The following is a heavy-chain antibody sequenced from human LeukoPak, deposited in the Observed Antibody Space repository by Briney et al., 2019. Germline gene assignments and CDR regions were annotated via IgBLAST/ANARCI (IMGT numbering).Heavy chain of an antibody. CDR2: IQSKTDGGKT. J-gene: IGHJ4*02. CDR3: STTYYYDSSEGY. Sequence: GGSLRLSCAASGFIVTNAWMNWVRQAPGKGLEWVGRIQSKTDGGKTDYAAPVKGRFTISGDDSKNTLYLQMNSLKTEDTAVYYCSTTYYYDSSEGYWGQGTLVTVSS. D-gene: IGHD3-22*01. CDR1: GFIVTNAW. V-gene: IGHV3-15*07.